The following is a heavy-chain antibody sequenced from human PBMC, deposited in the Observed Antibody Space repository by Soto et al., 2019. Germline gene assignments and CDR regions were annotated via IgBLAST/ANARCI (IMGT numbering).Heavy chain of an antibody. CDR2: IITILGIA. V-gene: IGHV1-69*08. J-gene: IGHJ4*02. CDR1: GGTFSSYT. Sequence: QVQLVQSGAEVKKPGSSVKVSCKASGGTFSSYTISWVRQAPGQGLEWMGRIITILGIANYAQKFQGRVTITADKSTSTAYMELSSLRSEDTAVYYCARDQNSILTGYYPYWGQGTLVTVSS. CDR3: ARDQNSILTGYYPY. D-gene: IGHD3-9*01.